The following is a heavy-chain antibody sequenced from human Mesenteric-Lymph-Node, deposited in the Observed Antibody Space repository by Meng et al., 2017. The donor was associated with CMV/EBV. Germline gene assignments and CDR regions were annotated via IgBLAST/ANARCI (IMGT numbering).Heavy chain of an antibody. CDR3: ARGGNWFDP. J-gene: IGHJ5*02. V-gene: IGHV4-59*12. CDR2: IYHSGST. CDR1: GGSIRSYY. D-gene: IGHD1-26*01. Sequence: SETLSLTCTVSGGSIRSYYWSWVRQPPGKGLEWIGEIYHSGSTNYNPSLKSRVTISVDKSKNQFSLKLSSVTAADTAVYYCARGGNWFDPWGQGTLVTVSS.